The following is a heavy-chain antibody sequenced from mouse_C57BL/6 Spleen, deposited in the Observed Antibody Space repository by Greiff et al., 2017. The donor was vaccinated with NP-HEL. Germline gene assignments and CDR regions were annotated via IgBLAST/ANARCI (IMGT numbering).Heavy chain of an antibody. CDR2: IYPGSGST. CDR3: ARSDYYGSSYVYYFDD. CDR1: GYTFTSYW. Sequence: QVQLQQPGAELVKPGASVKMSCKASGYTFTSYWITWVKQRPGQGLEWIGDIYPGSGSTNYNEKFKSKATLTVDTSSSTAYMQLSSLTSEDSAVYYCARSDYYGSSYVYYFDDWGQGTTLTVSS. V-gene: IGHV1-55*01. D-gene: IGHD1-1*01. J-gene: IGHJ2*01.